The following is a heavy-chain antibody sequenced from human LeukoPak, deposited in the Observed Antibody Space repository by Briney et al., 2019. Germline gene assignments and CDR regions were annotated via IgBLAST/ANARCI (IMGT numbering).Heavy chain of an antibody. Sequence: PSETLSLTCTVPGGSISSYYWSWIRQPPGKGLEWIGYIYYSGSTNYNPSLKSRVTISVDTSKNQFSLKLSSVTAADTAVYYCARVRGEMATDYWGQGTLVTVSS. CDR1: GGSISSYY. CDR2: IYYSGST. J-gene: IGHJ4*02. V-gene: IGHV4-59*01. CDR3: ARVRGEMATDY. D-gene: IGHD5-24*01.